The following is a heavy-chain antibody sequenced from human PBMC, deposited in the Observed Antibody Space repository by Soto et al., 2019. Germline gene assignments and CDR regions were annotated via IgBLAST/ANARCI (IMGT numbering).Heavy chain of an antibody. D-gene: IGHD6-19*01. CDR1: GYIFTDYH. J-gene: IGHJ6*02. CDR2: INPNSGGT. CDR3: VRDQAAVAGSYYYYYGMDV. Sequence: ASVKVSCKTSGYIFTDYHMHWVLQAPGQGLEWMGWINPNSGGTNYAQKFQGRVTMTRDTSISTAYMELSRLRSDDTAVYFCVRDQAAVAGSYYYYYGMDVWGQGTTVTVSS. V-gene: IGHV1-2*02.